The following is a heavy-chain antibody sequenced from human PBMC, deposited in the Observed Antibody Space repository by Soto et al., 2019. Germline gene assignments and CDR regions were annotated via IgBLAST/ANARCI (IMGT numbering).Heavy chain of an antibody. V-gene: IGHV1-69*13. CDR1: GGTFSSYA. Sequence: SVKVSCKASGGTFSSYAISWVRQAPGQGLEWMGGIIPIFGTANYAQKFRGRVTITADESTSTAYMELSSLRSEDTAVYYCARMPSCSGGSCYSDSWFDPWGQGTLVTVSS. CDR2: IIPIFGTA. CDR3: ARMPSCSGGSCYSDSWFDP. D-gene: IGHD2-15*01. J-gene: IGHJ5*02.